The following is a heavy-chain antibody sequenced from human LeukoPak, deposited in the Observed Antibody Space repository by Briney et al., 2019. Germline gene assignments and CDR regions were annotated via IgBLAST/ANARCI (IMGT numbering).Heavy chain of an antibody. CDR2: INTNTGNP. Sequence: ASVKVSCKASGYTFTSYAMNWVRQAPGQGLEWMGWINTNTGNPTYAQGFTGRFVFSLDTSISTAYLQISSLKAEDTAVYYCARSGLLWFGESGGWFDPWGQGTLVTVSS. V-gene: IGHV7-4-1*02. CDR1: GYTFTSYA. D-gene: IGHD3-10*01. CDR3: ARSGLLWFGESGGWFDP. J-gene: IGHJ5*02.